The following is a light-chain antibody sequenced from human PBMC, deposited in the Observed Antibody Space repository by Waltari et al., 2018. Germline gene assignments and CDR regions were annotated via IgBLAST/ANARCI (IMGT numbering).Light chain of an antibody. J-gene: IGLJ3*02. CDR3: CSYAGSWV. V-gene: IGLV2-23*01. Sequence: QSALTQPASVSGSRGQSITISCTGTSPDVGTYNLVSWYQQHPGKAPKPMIYEENNRPSGGFSRFSGSRSGNTASLTISGLQPEDEADYYCCSYAGSWVFGGWTKLTVL. CDR2: EEN. CDR1: SPDVGTYNL.